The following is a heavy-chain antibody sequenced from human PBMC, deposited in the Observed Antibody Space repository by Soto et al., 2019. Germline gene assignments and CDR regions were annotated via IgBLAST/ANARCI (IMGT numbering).Heavy chain of an antibody. V-gene: IGHV3-23*01. J-gene: IGHJ4*02. D-gene: IGHD3-10*01. CDR1: GFTFSSYA. Sequence: PGGSLRLSCAASGFTFSSYAMSWVRQAPGKGLEWVSGISGSGDSTYYADSVKGRFTISRDNSKNTLYLQMNSLRAEDTAVYYCARGGSMVRGVIGYFDYWGQGTLVTVSS. CDR3: ARGGSMVRGVIGYFDY. CDR2: ISGSGDST.